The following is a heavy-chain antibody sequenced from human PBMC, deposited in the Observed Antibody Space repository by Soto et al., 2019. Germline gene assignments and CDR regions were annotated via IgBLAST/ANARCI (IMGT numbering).Heavy chain of an antibody. CDR1: GYTFTRYG. Sequence: GASVKVSCKASGYTFTRYGVSWVRQAPGQGLEWMGWSKGNTENAQKFQGRVTLTTDTSTNTAYMELRSLKHDDTAVYYCARQAGDTGTYNDWFDPWGQGTLVTVSS. V-gene: IGHV1-18*04. D-gene: IGHD1-26*01. CDR2: SKGNT. CDR3: ARQAGDTGTYNDWFDP. J-gene: IGHJ5*02.